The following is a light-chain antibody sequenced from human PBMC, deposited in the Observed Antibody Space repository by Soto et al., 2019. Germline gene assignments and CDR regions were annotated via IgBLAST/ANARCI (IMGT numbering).Light chain of an antibody. CDR1: QSVSSN. Sequence: EIVMTQSPATLSVSPGGRATLSCRASQSVSSNLAWYQQKPGQAPRLLIYGASTRATGIPARFSGSGSGTEFTLTISSLQSEDFAVYYCQQYNNCPPWTFGQGTKVEIK. CDR3: QQYNNCPPWT. J-gene: IGKJ1*01. CDR2: GAS. V-gene: IGKV3-15*01.